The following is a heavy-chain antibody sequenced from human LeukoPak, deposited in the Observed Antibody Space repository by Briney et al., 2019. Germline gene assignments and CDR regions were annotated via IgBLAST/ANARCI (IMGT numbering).Heavy chain of an antibody. Sequence: GGSLRLSCAASGFTFSTYGMHWVRQAPGKGLEWVAVISYDGSNKYYADSVKGRFTISRDNSKNTLYLQMNSLRAEDTAVYYCAKARGNLRANYFDYWGQGTLVTVSS. V-gene: IGHV3-30*18. CDR2: ISYDGSNK. CDR1: GFTFSTYG. D-gene: IGHD1-14*01. CDR3: AKARGNLRANYFDY. J-gene: IGHJ4*02.